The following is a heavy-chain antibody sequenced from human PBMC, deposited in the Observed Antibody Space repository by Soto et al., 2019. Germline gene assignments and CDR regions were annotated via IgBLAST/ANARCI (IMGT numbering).Heavy chain of an antibody. CDR2: IYDNRTF. CDR1: GGSVSSGSFY. J-gene: IGHJ4*02. V-gene: IGHV4-61*01. Sequence: SETLSLTCTVSGGSVSSGSFYWSWIRQPPGKGLEWIGFIYDNRTFNYNPSLKSRVTISVDTSKHQFSLKLSSVTAADTAVYYCARVTLGYTSSHYFDFWGQGALVTVYS. D-gene: IGHD6-6*01. CDR3: ARVTLGYTSSHYFDF.